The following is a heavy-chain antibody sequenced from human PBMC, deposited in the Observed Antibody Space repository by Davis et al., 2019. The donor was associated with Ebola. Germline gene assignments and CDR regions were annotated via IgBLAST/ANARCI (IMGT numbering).Heavy chain of an antibody. V-gene: IGHV2-70*11. CDR1: GFSLRTRGMC. CDR2: IDWDDDK. CDR3: ARLYYYDSSGYYGGFDY. J-gene: IGHJ4*02. D-gene: IGHD3-22*01. Sequence: SSPTLVKPTQTLTLTCTFSGFSLRTRGMCVSWIRQPPGKALEWLARIDWDDDKYYSTSLKTRLTISKDTSKNQVVLTMTNMDPVDTATYYCARLYYYDSSGYYGGFDYWGQGTLVTVSS.